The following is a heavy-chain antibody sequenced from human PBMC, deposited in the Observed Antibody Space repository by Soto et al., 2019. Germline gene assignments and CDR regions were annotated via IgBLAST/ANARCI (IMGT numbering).Heavy chain of an antibody. Sequence: EVQLLESGGGLVQPGVSLRLSCAASGFTFSSYAMSWVRQAPGKGLEWVSAISGSGSSTYHADPVKGRFTISRDNSKNTLYLQMNSLRAEDTAVYYCAKGGHSYGYSNWFDPWGQGTLVTVSS. CDR2: ISGSGSST. D-gene: IGHD5-18*01. J-gene: IGHJ5*02. CDR3: AKGGHSYGYSNWFDP. CDR1: GFTFSSYA. V-gene: IGHV3-23*01.